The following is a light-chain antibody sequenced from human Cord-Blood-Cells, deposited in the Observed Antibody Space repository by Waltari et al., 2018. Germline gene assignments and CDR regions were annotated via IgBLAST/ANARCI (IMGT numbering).Light chain of an antibody. CDR3: QQRSNWPPLT. Sequence: IVLTQSPATLSSSPGERATLSCRASQSVSSYLAWYQQNPGQAPRLLIYDASNRATGIPARFSGSGSGTDFTLTISSLEPEDFAVYYCQQRSNWPPLTFGGGTKVEIK. V-gene: IGKV3-11*01. J-gene: IGKJ4*01. CDR1: QSVSSY. CDR2: DAS.